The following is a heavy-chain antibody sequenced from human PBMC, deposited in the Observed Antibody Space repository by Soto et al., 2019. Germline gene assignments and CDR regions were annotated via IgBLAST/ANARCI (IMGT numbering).Heavy chain of an antibody. Sequence: GESLKITCKGSGYSFTSYWISWVRQMPGKGLEWMGRIDPSDSYTNYSPSFQGHVTISADKSISTAYLQWSSLKASDTAMYYCAINYYDSSGRQHYWGQGTLVSVSS. J-gene: IGHJ4*02. D-gene: IGHD3-22*01. CDR3: AINYYDSSGRQHY. V-gene: IGHV5-10-1*01. CDR1: GYSFTSYW. CDR2: IDPSDSYT.